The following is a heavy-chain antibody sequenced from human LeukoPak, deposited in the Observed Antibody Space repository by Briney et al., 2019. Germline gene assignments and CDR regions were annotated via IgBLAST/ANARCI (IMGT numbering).Heavy chain of an antibody. J-gene: IGHJ1*01. CDR1: GFTFSDYY. D-gene: IGHD6-19*01. CDR2: ISSSGSTI. Sequence: GGSLRLSCAASGFTFSDYYMSWIRQAPGKGLEWVSYISSSGSTIYYADSVKGRFTISRDNAKNSLYLQMNSLRAEDTAVYYCARVYSNGWNEYFQHWGQGTLVTVSS. V-gene: IGHV3-11*01. CDR3: ARVYSNGWNEYFQH.